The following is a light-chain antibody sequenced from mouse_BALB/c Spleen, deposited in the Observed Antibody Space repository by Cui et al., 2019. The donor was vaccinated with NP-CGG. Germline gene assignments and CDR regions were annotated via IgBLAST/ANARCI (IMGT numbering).Light chain of an antibody. CDR1: TGAVTTNNY. Sequence: QAVVTQDSALATSTGETVTLTCRTSTGAVTTNNYANWVHEKPDHLFTGLIGATNNRAPGVPARFSGSLIGNKAALTITGAQTEDEAIYFCALWYSNHWVFGGGTKVTVL. CDR2: ATN. CDR3: ALWYSNHWV. J-gene: IGLJ1*01. V-gene: IGLV1*01.